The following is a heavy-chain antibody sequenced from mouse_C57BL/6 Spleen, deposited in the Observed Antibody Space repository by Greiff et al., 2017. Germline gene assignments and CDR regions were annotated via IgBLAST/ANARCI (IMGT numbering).Heavy chain of an antibody. Sequence: VQLQESGPELVKPGASVKLSCKASGYTFTSYDINWVKQRPGQGLEWIGEIDPSDSYTNYNQKFKGKSTLTVDKSSSTASMQLSSLTSEDSAVYYCARSSGSSPMDYWGQGTSVTVSS. CDR3: ARSSGSSPMDY. V-gene: IGHV1-69*01. J-gene: IGHJ4*01. CDR1: GYTFTSYD. CDR2: IDPSDSYT. D-gene: IGHD1-1*01.